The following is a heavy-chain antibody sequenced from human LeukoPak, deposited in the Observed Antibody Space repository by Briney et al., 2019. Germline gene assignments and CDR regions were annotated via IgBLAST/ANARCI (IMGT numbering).Heavy chain of an antibody. CDR1: GFSSYE. D-gene: IGHD6-13*01. CDR3: ARRAIAEGCDN. V-gene: IGHV3-48*03. CDR2: ISSSGRTI. Sequence: GRSLRLSCAVSGFSSYEMNWVRQAPGKGLEWVSYISSSGRTIYYADSVKGRFTISRDSAKNSLYLQMNGLRVEDTAVYYCARRAIAEGCDNRGQGTLVTVSS. J-gene: IGHJ4*02.